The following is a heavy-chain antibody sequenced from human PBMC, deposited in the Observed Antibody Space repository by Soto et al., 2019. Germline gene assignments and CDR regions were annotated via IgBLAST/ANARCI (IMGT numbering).Heavy chain of an antibody. D-gene: IGHD5-18*01. CDR2: ISYDGSNK. CDR3: AKDGTSLRYSYGYGLNDY. Sequence: QVQLGESGGGVVQPGRSLRLSCAASGFTFSSYGMHWVRQAPGKGLEWVAVISYDGSNKYYADSVKGRFTISRDNSKNTLYLQMNSLRAEDTAVYYCAKDGTSLRYSYGYGLNDYWGQGTLVTASS. CDR1: GFTFSSYG. J-gene: IGHJ4*02. V-gene: IGHV3-30*18.